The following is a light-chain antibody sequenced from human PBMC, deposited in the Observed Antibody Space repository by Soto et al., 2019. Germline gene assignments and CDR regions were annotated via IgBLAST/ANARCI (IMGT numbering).Light chain of an antibody. CDR1: QSISRY. J-gene: IGKJ1*01. CDR3: QQYGSSPPT. V-gene: IGKV3-20*01. CDR2: GAS. Sequence: IVWTHSPGTLCCSPGEITALSFRASQSISRYLAWYQQKPGQGPRLLIYGASSRATGTPDRFSGSGSGTDFTLTINRLEPEDFALYYCQQYGSSPPTFGQGTKVDIK.